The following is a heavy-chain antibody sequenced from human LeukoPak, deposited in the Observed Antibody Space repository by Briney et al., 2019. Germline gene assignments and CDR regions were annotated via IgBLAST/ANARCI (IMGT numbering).Heavy chain of an antibody. CDR1: GDSISSGDYY. V-gene: IGHV4-61*02. J-gene: IGHJ3*02. CDR3: ARGPYSYDSSGAFDI. CDR2: ISSSGST. Sequence: SQTLSLTCTVSGDSISSGDYYWSWIRQPAGKGLEWIGRISSSGSTNYNPSLKSRVTISVDTSKNQFSPKLSSVTAADTAVYFCARGPYSYDSSGAFDIWGQGTMVTVSS. D-gene: IGHD3-22*01.